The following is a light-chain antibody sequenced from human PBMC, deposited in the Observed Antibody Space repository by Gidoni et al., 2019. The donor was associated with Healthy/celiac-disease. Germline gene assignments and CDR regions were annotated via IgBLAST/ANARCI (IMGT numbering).Light chain of an antibody. V-gene: IGKV3-11*01. CDR3: QQRSNWPPT. CDR1: QSVSSY. Sequence: ELVLTQSPATLSLSPEERATRSCRASQSVSSYLAWYQQKPGQAPRLLIYDASNRATGIPARFSGSGSGTDFTLTISSLEPEDFAVYYCQQRSNWPPTFGQGTRLEIK. CDR2: DAS. J-gene: IGKJ5*01.